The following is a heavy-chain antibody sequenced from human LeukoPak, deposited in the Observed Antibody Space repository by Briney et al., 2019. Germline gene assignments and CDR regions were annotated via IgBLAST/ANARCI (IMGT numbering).Heavy chain of an antibody. CDR2: INPNSGGT. D-gene: IGHD5-12*01. Sequence: ASVKVSCKASGYTFTGYFIHWVRQAPGQGLEWMGWINPNSGGTNYTQKFRGRVTMTRDTSISTAYMELSSLRSEDTAVYYCATYSGYALHDAFDIWGQGTMVTVSS. V-gene: IGHV1-2*02. J-gene: IGHJ3*02. CDR3: ATYSGYALHDAFDI. CDR1: GYTFTGYF.